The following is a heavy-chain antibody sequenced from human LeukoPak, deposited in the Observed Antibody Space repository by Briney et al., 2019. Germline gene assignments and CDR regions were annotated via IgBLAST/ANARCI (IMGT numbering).Heavy chain of an antibody. CDR1: GGSISSYY. Sequence: PSETLSLTCTVSGGSISSYYWSWIRRPPGKGLEWIGYIYYSGGTNYNPSLKSRVTISVDTSKNQFSLKLSSVTAADTAVYYCARVSTDGDWFGPWGQGTLVTVSS. V-gene: IGHV4-59*01. J-gene: IGHJ5*02. CDR2: IYYSGGT. CDR3: ARVSTDGDWFGP. D-gene: IGHD2/OR15-2a*01.